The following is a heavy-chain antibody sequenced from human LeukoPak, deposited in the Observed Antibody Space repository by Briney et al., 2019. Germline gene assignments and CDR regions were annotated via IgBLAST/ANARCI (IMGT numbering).Heavy chain of an antibody. CDR1: GFTFSSYE. Sequence: GGSLRLSCAASGFTFSSYEMNWVRQAPGKGLEWVSYISSSGSTIYYADSVKGRFTISRDNAKNSLYLQMNSLRAEDTAVYYCANDRDYEYVGGIYSSYFDCWSHGTLVTVSS. V-gene: IGHV3-48*03. D-gene: IGHD3-16*01. J-gene: IGHJ4*01. CDR3: ANDRDYEYVGGIYSSYFDC. CDR2: ISSSGSTI.